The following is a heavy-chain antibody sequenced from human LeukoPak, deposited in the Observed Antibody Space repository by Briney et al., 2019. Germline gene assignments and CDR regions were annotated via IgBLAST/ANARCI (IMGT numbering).Heavy chain of an antibody. CDR3: ARLKDSATRYDY. D-gene: IGHD1-26*01. CDR2: INPDGSVR. CDR1: EFTFSRHW. Sequence: GGSLRLSCAASEFTFSRHWMSWVRQAPGKGLEWVASINPDGSVRHYVDSVRGRFTISRDNTKNSLYLQMNSLRVEDVALYSCARLKDSATRYDYWGQGTLVTVSS. J-gene: IGHJ4*02. V-gene: IGHV3-7*01.